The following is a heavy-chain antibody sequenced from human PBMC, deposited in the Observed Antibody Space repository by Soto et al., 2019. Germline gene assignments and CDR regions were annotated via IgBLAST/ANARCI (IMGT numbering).Heavy chain of an antibody. CDR3: AKGGQWLPYFFDY. CDR2: ISGRSGTT. CDR1: GFTFSNYA. V-gene: IGHV3-23*01. J-gene: IGHJ4*02. Sequence: EVQLLESGGNLVQPGGPLRLSCAASGFTFSNYAMSWVRQAPGKGLEWVSAISGRSGTTYYAASVKGRFTISRDNSKNTLYPQMNSLRVEDTAVYYCAKGGQWLPYFFDYWGQGTLVTVSS. D-gene: IGHD6-19*01.